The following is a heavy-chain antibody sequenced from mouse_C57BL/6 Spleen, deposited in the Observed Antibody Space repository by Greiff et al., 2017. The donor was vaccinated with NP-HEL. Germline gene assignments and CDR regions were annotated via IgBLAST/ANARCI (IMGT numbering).Heavy chain of an antibody. D-gene: IGHD1-1*01. V-gene: IGHV1-55*01. CDR1: GYTFTSYW. Sequence: QVQLQQPGAELVKPGASVKMSCKASGYTFTSYWITWVKQRPGQGLEWIGDIYPGSGSTNYNEKFKSKATLTVDTSSSTAYMELRSLTSEDSAVYYCARSSYYGSSLYFDVWGTGTTVTVSS. CDR3: ARSSYYGSSLYFDV. J-gene: IGHJ1*03. CDR2: IYPGSGST.